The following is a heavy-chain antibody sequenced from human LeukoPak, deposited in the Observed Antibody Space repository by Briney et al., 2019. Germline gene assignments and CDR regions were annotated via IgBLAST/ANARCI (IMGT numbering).Heavy chain of an antibody. CDR1: GFTFGNYA. D-gene: IGHD5-24*01. V-gene: IGHV3-23*01. CDR2: ISGNGGST. CDR3: AKDQKMHGDY. Sequence: GGSLRLSCAASGFTFGNYAMSWVRQAPGKGLEWVSLISGNGGSTYYADSVKGRFTISRDNSKNTPYLQMSSLRAEDTAVYYCAKDQKMHGDYWGQGTLVTVSS. J-gene: IGHJ4*02.